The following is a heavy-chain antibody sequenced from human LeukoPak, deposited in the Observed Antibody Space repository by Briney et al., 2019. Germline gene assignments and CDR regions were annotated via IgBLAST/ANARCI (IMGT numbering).Heavy chain of an antibody. D-gene: IGHD6-19*01. Sequence: PGRSLRLSCAASGFTFSSYAMHWVRQAPGKGLEWVAVISYDGSNKYYADSVKGRFTISRDNSKNTLYLQMNSLRAEDTAVYYCARASRSSGWYCGDFDYWGQGTLVTVSS. V-gene: IGHV3-30-3*01. J-gene: IGHJ4*02. CDR2: ISYDGSNK. CDR1: GFTFSSYA. CDR3: ARASRSSGWYCGDFDY.